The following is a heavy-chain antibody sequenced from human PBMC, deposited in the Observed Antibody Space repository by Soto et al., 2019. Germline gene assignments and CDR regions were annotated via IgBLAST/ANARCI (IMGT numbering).Heavy chain of an antibody. CDR3: AREGELGY. J-gene: IGHJ4*02. CDR1: GYTFTSYY. Sequence: ASVKVSCKASGYTFTSYYMHWVRQAPGQGLEWMGWISGCNGNTNYAERLQGRVPMTTDTSTSTANMELKSLRYDDTAVYSCAREGELGYWGQGTPVTVSS. D-gene: IGHD1-26*01. V-gene: IGHV1-18*04. CDR2: ISGCNGNT.